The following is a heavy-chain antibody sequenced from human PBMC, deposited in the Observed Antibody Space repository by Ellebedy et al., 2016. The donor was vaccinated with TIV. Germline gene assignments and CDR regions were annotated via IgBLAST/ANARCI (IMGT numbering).Heavy chain of an antibody. CDR2: INTSGGDT. J-gene: IGHJ6*02. Sequence: AASVKVSCKTSAYTFTDYHFNWVRQAPGQGLEWMGIINTSGGDTTYPQKFQGRVTMTSDTATSTVYIELSSLRSEDTAVYYCARGPYYGLDVWGQGTTVTVSS. CDR1: AYTFTDYH. V-gene: IGHV1-46*01. CDR3: ARGPYYGLDV.